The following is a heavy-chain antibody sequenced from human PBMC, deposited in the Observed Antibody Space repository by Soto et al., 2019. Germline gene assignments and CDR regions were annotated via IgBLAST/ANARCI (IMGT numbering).Heavy chain of an antibody. D-gene: IGHD4-17*01. Sequence: PGESLKISCQVSGYTFTIYWIGWVRQMPGKGLEWLGIIYPSDSDTRYSTSFQGQVTISADQYINSAYLQWDSLKASETAIYYCASPANTVADHFDLWGQGTPVTVSS. CDR3: ASPANTVADHFDL. CDR2: IYPSDSDT. CDR1: GYTFTIYW. V-gene: IGHV5-51*01. J-gene: IGHJ4*02.